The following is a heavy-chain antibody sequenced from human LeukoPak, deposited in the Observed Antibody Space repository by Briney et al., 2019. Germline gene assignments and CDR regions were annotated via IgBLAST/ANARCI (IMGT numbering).Heavy chain of an antibody. CDR1: GFTFSSYS. Sequence: GGSLRLSCAASGFTFSSYSMNWVRQAPGKELEWVSSISSSSYIYYAGSVKGRFTISRDNAKNSLYLQMNSLRAEDTAVYYCAQSLVVPAAMSLDYWGQGTLVTVSS. D-gene: IGHD2-2*01. J-gene: IGHJ4*02. V-gene: IGHV3-21*01. CDR3: AQSLVVPAAMSLDY. CDR2: ISSSSYI.